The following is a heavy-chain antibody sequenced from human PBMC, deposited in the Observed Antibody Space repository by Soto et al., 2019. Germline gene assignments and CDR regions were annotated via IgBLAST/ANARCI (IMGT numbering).Heavy chain of an antibody. J-gene: IGHJ3*02. Sequence: GASVKVSCKASGGTFSSYAISWVRQAPGQGLEWMGGIIPIFGTANYAQKFQGRVTITADESTSTAYMELSSLRSEDTAVYYCARLMYAYDHIYYGSGSPIQGHAFDIWGQGTMVTVSS. CDR2: IIPIFGTA. V-gene: IGHV1-69*13. D-gene: IGHD3-10*01. CDR3: ARLMYAYDHIYYGSGSPIQGHAFDI. CDR1: GGTFSSYA.